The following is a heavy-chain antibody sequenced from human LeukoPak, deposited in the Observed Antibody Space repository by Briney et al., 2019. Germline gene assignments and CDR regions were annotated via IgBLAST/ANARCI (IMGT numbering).Heavy chain of an antibody. V-gene: IGHV3-7*01. CDR3: ATYHSSDFFDY. D-gene: IGHD3-22*01. CDR1: GYSFSTYW. J-gene: IGHJ4*02. Sequence: GGSLRLSCAASGYSFSTYWMSWVRQAPGKGLEWVANIKQDGSEKYYVDSVKGRFTISRDNAKNSLYLQINSLRAEDSAVYYCATYHSSDFFDYWGQGTLVTVSS. CDR2: IKQDGSEK.